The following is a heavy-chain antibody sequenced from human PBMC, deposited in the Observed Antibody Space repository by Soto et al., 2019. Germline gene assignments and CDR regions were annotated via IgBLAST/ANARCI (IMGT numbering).Heavy chain of an antibody. CDR2: IYWDDDK. CDR1: GFSLTTSGVG. D-gene: IGHD3-3*01. Sequence: QITLNESGPTVVKPTETLTLTCTFSGFSLTTSGVGVGWVRQSPGKAPEWLAFIYWDDDKRYSTSLKSRLTIPKDTSKNQVVLTMVNVDPADTATYYCAHRVLRAVFGLVTTTAIYFDFWGQGTPVVVSS. J-gene: IGHJ4*02. V-gene: IGHV2-5*02. CDR3: AHRVLRAVFGLVTTTAIYFDF.